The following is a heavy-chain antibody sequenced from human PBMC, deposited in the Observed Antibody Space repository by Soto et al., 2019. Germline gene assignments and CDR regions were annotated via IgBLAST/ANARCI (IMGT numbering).Heavy chain of an antibody. CDR1: GGTFSSYA. J-gene: IGHJ5*02. CDR2: IIPIFGTA. CDR3: ASLKYYYDSSGYYGENWFDP. V-gene: IGHV1-69*01. D-gene: IGHD3-22*01. Sequence: QVQLVQSGAEVQKPGSSVKVSCKASGGTFSSYAISWVRQAPGQGLEWMGGIIPIFGTANYAQKFQGRVTITADESTSTAYMELSSLRSEDTAVYYCASLKYYYDSSGYYGENWFDPWGQGTLVTVSS.